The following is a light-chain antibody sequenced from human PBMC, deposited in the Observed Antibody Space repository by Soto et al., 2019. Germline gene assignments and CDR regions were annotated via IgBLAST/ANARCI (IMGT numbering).Light chain of an antibody. CDR3: MQALQTPLT. CDR2: LGS. Sequence: DLVMTQSPLSLPVTPGEPASISCRSSQSLLHGNGYNYLNWYLQKPGQSPQLLIYLGSNRASGVPDRFSGSESGTDFTLKISRVEAEDVGVYYCMQALQTPLTFGGGTKVEIK. V-gene: IGKV2-28*01. J-gene: IGKJ4*01. CDR1: QSLLHGNGYNY.